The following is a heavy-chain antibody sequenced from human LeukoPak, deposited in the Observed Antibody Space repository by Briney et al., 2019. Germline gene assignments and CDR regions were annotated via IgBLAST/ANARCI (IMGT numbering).Heavy chain of an antibody. CDR1: GFAFSRYW. CDR2: IYTDGTTK. V-gene: IGHV3-74*01. Sequence: PGGSLRLSCAASGFAFSRYWMHWIRQAPEKGLVWVSAIYTDGTTKRYADSVKGRFTISRDNAKNTLYLQMNSLSVEDTAVYYCASLVVTDDWAFDIWGQGTMVTVSS. CDR3: ASLVVTDDWAFDI. J-gene: IGHJ3*02. D-gene: IGHD2-21*02.